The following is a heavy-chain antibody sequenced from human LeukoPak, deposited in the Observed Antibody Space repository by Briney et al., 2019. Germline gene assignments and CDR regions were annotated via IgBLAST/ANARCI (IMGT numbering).Heavy chain of an antibody. Sequence: PGGSLRLSCAASGFTFSDYYMSCIRQAPGKGLEWIGYIYTSGSTNYNPSLKSRVTISVDTSKNQFSLKLSSVTAADTAVYYCAISSAAFDIWGQGTMVTVSS. V-gene: IGHV4-4*09. D-gene: IGHD3-3*01. J-gene: IGHJ3*02. CDR3: AISSAAFDI. CDR2: IYTSGST. CDR1: GFTFSDYY.